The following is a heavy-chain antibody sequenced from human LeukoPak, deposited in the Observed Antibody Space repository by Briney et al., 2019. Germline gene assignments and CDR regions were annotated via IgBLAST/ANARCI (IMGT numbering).Heavy chain of an antibody. V-gene: IGHV3-7*01. J-gene: IGHJ4*02. CDR1: GFSLDTFY. Sequence: GGSLRLSCVASGFSLDTFYMTWVRQGPGKGLEWVANINKDGSDKHYVDSVKGRFTISRDNAKNSLYLQMNSLRAEDTGVYYCAKDLESREYTFGTFDYWGQGTLVTVSS. CDR2: INKDGSDK. D-gene: IGHD3-3*01. CDR3: AKDLESREYTFGTFDY.